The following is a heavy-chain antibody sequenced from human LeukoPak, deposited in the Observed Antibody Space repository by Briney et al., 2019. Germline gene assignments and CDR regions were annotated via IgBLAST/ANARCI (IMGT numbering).Heavy chain of an antibody. V-gene: IGHV3-30*04. CDR1: GFTFSSYA. CDR2: ISYDGSNK. Sequence: GGSLRLSCAASGFTFSSYAMSWVRQAPGKGLEWVAVISYDGSNKYYADSVKGRFTISRDNSKNTLYLQMNSLRAEDTAVYYCARVPSLGDYFDYWGQGTLVTVSS. CDR3: ARVPSLGDYFDY. J-gene: IGHJ4*02. D-gene: IGHD3-16*01.